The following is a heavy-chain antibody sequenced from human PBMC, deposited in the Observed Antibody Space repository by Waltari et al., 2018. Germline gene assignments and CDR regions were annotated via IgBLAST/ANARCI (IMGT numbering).Heavy chain of an antibody. CDR1: GGTFSSYA. D-gene: IGHD6-13*01. CDR3: ARSGSIAAAGLYYYYGMDV. CDR2: VPRTRGIA. J-gene: IGHJ6*02. V-gene: IGHV1-69*04. Sequence: QVQLVQSGAEVKKPGSSVKVSCKASGGTFSSYAISWVRQAPGQGLEGMGRVPRTRGIANAARKFQDGVRVTAAKSTGTAYMELSSLRSEDTAVYYCARSGSIAAAGLYYYYGMDVWGQGTTVTVSS.